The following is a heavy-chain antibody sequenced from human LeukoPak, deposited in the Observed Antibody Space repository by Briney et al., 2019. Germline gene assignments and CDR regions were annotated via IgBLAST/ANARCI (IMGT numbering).Heavy chain of an antibody. J-gene: IGHJ4*02. CDR1: GFTFRSYA. Sequence: PGGSLRLSCAASGFTFRSYAMHWVRQAPGKGLEWVAVISYDGSNKYYADSVKGRFTISRDNSKNTLYLQMNSLRAEDTAVYYCAKSFADRYSSGWYGGYWGQGTLVTVSS. CDR3: AKSFADRYSSGWYGGY. D-gene: IGHD6-19*01. V-gene: IGHV3-30*18. CDR2: ISYDGSNK.